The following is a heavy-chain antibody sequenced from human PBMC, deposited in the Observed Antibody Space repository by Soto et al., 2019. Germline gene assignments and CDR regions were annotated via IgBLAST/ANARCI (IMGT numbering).Heavy chain of an antibody. CDR1: GYSFTSYW. Sequence: PGESLKISCKGSGYSFTSYWIGWVRQMPGKGLEWMGIIYPGDSDTRYSPSFQGQVTISADKSISTAYLQWSSLKASDTAMYYRETGILSARYQGYAFDIWGQGTMVTVSS. V-gene: IGHV5-51*01. J-gene: IGHJ3*02. D-gene: IGHD1-26*01. CDR2: IYPGDSDT. CDR3: ETGILSARYQGYAFDI.